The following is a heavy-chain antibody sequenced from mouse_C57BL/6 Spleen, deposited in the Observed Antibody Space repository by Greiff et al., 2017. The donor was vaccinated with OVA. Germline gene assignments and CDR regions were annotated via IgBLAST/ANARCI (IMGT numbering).Heavy chain of an antibody. CDR2: ISSGSSTI. D-gene: IGHD1-3*01. J-gene: IGHJ4*01. CDR1: GFNFSDHG. CDR3: ARAYNNYDDMDY. Sequence: EVKLVESGGGLVKPGGSLQLSCAASGFNFSDHGMHWVRQAPETGLEWVAYISSGSSTIYYADTVKGRFTISRDNAKNTLFLQMTSLRSEDTAMYYCARAYNNYDDMDYWGQGTSVTVSS. V-gene: IGHV5-17*01.